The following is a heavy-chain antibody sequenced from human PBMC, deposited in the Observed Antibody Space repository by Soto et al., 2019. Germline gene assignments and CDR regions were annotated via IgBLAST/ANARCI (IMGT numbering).Heavy chain of an antibody. J-gene: IGHJ4*02. D-gene: IGHD3-3*02. V-gene: IGHV3-48*03. CDR1: GFAFSNYE. CDR3: ARESFSASPNFFDY. CDR2: ISLSGSTI. Sequence: EVQLVESGGGLVQPGGSLRLSCAASGFAFSNYEMNWVRQAPGKGLEWVSYISLSGSTIYYADSVKGRFTISRDDAKNSLYLQMNSLRADDTAVYYCARESFSASPNFFDYWGQGTLVTVSP.